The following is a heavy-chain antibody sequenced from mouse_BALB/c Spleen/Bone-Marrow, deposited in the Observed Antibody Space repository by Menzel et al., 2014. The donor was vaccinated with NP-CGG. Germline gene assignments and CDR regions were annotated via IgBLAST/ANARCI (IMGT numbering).Heavy chain of an antibody. D-gene: IGHD2-3*01. CDR1: GYTFTSYW. J-gene: IGHJ2*01. V-gene: IGHV1-7*01. CDR3: ARERYAGYYFDY. Sequence: QVQLQQSGAELAKPGASVKMSCKASGYTFTSYWMHWVKQRPGQGLEWIGYINPSTGYTEYNQKFKDKATLTADKSSSTAYMQLGSLTSEDSAVYYCARERYAGYYFDYWGQGTTLTVSS. CDR2: INPSTGYT.